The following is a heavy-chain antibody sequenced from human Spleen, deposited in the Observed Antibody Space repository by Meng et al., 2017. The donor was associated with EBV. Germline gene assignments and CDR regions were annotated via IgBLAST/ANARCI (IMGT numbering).Heavy chain of an antibody. V-gene: IGHV4-61*01. Sequence: VNLQESDPGLVKASETRSLSCTVADASVSSGSYYWSWSRQPPGKELEWMGNIYINVNTTYNPPLKSRVTISVDTSRKQVSLRLTSVTAADTAVYYCASVDLGEFTHDRWGQGTLVTVSS. J-gene: IGHJ4*02. D-gene: IGHD3-10*01. CDR3: ASVDLGEFTHDR. CDR2: IYINVNT. CDR1: DASVSSGSYY.